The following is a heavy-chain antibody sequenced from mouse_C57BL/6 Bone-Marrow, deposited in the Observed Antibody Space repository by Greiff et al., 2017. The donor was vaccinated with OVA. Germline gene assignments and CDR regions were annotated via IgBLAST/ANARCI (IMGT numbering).Heavy chain of an antibody. D-gene: IGHD3-3*01. CDR1: GYAFTNYL. CDR3: ARWGDGY. V-gene: IGHV1-54*01. CDR2: INPGSGGT. Sequence: VKLQQSGAELVRPGTSVKVSCKASGYAFTNYLIEWVKQRPGQGLEWIGVINPGSGGTNYNEKFKGKATLTADKSSSTAYMQLSSLTAEDSAVYFCARWGDGYWGQGTTLTVSS. J-gene: IGHJ2*01.